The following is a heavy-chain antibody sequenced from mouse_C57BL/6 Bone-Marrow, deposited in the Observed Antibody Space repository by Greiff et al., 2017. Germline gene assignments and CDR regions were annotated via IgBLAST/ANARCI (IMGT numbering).Heavy chain of an antibody. CDR3: ATLYYCGSSPCSFDY. J-gene: IGHJ2*01. CDR1: GFTFTSYG. Sequence: EVQVVESGGDLVKPGGSLKLSCAASGFTFTSYGMSWVSQTPDKRLEWVATISPGGSYTYYPHRVKGRFTISRDNAKNTPYLQMSSLKSEDTAMYDYATLYYCGSSPCSFDYWGQGTTLTVSS. D-gene: IGHD1-1*01. V-gene: IGHV5-6*01. CDR2: ISPGGSYT.